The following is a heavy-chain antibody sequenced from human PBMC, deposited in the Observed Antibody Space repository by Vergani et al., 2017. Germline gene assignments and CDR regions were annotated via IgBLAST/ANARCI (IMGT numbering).Heavy chain of an antibody. J-gene: IGHJ5*02. D-gene: IGHD3-10*01. V-gene: IGHV4-59*01. CDR3: GRVADFYGLGSRLLDL. CDR1: GGSMSGYY. Sequence: QVRLQESGPGLVKPSETLSLTCSVPGGSMSGYYWSRIRQPPGKELEWIGYMYHSGSTNYNPSLETRVTISGDTSKNQFSLKLNSVTAADTAVYYCGRVADFYGLGSRLLDLWGQGILVTVSS. CDR2: MYHSGST.